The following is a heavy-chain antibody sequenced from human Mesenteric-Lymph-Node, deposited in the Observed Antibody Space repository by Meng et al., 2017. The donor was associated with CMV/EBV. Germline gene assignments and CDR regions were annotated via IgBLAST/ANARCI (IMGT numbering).Heavy chain of an antibody. CDR3: AREACSSTSCLLVDWYFDL. J-gene: IGHJ2*01. CDR2: IYYSGSP. Sequence: SETLSLTCTVSGGSISSYYWSWIRQPPGKGLEWIGYIYYSGSPKYNPSLKSRVTISVDTSKNQFSLKLSSVTAADTAVYYCAREACSSTSCLLVDWYFDLWGRGTLVTVPQ. D-gene: IGHD2-2*01. CDR1: GGSISSYY. V-gene: IGHV4-59*12.